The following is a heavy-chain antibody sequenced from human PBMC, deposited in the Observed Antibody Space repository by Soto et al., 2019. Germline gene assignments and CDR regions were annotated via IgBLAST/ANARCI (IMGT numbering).Heavy chain of an antibody. Sequence: GGSLRLSCAASGFTFNNIAMGWVRQAPGKGLKYVSSITESGDSTFYADSVKGRFTISRDNSKSTLHLQMNSLRADDTAVYYCVKRNCGNCPWAAWGQGTLVTVSS. D-gene: IGHD2-21*01. CDR1: GFTFNNIA. CDR3: VKRNCGNCPWAA. J-gene: IGHJ4*02. CDR2: ITESGDST. V-gene: IGHV3-23*01.